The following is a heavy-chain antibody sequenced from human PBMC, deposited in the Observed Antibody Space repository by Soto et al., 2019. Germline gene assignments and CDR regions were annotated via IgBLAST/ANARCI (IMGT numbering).Heavy chain of an antibody. CDR1: GFAFSIYG. Sequence: GGSLRLSCAASGFAFSIYGMSWVRQAPGKRLEWVSSITSDGADTDYADSVKGRFTISRDNSKSTLYLQINSLRAEDTALYYCAKRGVAGTTLPYLDDWGPGALVTVSS. CDR3: AKRGVAGTTLPYLDD. V-gene: IGHV3-23*01. J-gene: IGHJ4*02. CDR2: ITSDGADT. D-gene: IGHD6-19*01.